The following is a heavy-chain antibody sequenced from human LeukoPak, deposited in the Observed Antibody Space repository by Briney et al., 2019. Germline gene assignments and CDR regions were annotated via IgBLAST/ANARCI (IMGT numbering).Heavy chain of an antibody. V-gene: IGHV4-4*07. Sequence: PSETLSLTCTVSGGSISSYYWSWIRQPAGKGLEWIGRIYTSGSTNYNPSLKSRVTISVDTSKNQFSLKLSSVTAADTAVYYCARDFCSSTSCYVFAFDIWGQGTMVTVSS. D-gene: IGHD2-2*01. CDR3: ARDFCSSTSCYVFAFDI. CDR2: IYTSGST. J-gene: IGHJ3*02. CDR1: GGSISSYY.